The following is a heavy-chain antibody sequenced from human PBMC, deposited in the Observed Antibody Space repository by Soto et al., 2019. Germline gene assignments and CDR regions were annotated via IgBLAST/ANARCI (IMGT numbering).Heavy chain of an antibody. CDR2: IWYDGSNK. CDR3: ARDFHYYDSSGYNTYSYGMDV. V-gene: IGHV3-33*01. J-gene: IGHJ6*02. CDR1: GFTFSSYG. Sequence: PGGSLRLSCAASGFTFSSYGMHWVRQAPGKGLEWVAVIWYDGSNKYYADSVKGRFTISRDNSKNTLYLQMNSLRAEDTAVYYCARDFHYYDSSGYNTYSYGMDVWGQGPTVTVSS. D-gene: IGHD3-22*01.